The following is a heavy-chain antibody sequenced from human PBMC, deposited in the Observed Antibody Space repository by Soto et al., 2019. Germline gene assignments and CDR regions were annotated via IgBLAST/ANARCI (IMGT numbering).Heavy chain of an antibody. Sequence: QITLKESGPTLVKPTQTLTLTCTFSRFSLSTSGVGVGWIRQPPGKALEWLALIYWDDDKRYSPSLKSRLTITKDTSKNQVVLTMTNMDPVDTATYYCARPGIAVYYFDYWGQGTLVTVSS. J-gene: IGHJ4*02. V-gene: IGHV2-5*02. D-gene: IGHD6-19*01. CDR1: RFSLSTSGVG. CDR2: IYWDDDK. CDR3: ARPGIAVYYFDY.